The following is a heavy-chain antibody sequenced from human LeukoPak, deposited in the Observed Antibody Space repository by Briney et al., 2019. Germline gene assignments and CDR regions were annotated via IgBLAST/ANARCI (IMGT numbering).Heavy chain of an antibody. D-gene: IGHD3-10*01. CDR3: SRHVVTLVRGVNNRKEDWFDP. CDR2: INTDSGGT. Sequence: AASVKVSCKASGYSFNTYYMNWVRQAPGQGLEWLGWINTDSGGTNYAQKFLGRVTMTRDKANSTAYLELSGLRSDDTAVYYCSRHVVTLVRGVNNRKEDWFDPWGQGTLVSVSS. J-gene: IGHJ5*02. V-gene: IGHV1-2*02. CDR1: GYSFNTYY.